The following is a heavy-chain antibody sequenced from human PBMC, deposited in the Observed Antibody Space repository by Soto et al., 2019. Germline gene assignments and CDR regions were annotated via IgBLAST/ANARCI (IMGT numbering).Heavy chain of an antibody. D-gene: IGHD1-26*01. CDR1: GFTFSSYG. V-gene: IGHV3-30*18. J-gene: IGHJ4*02. CDR2: ISYDGSNT. CDR3: AKEGGLSGSYYISSSSYCDY. Sequence: QVQLVESGGGVVQPGRSLRLSCVASGFTFSSYGMHWVRQAPGKGLEWVAIISYDGSNTYYADSVKGRFTISRDNSKNTRYVQMNSLRAEDTSVYYCAKEGGLSGSYYISSSSYCDYWGQGTLVTVSS.